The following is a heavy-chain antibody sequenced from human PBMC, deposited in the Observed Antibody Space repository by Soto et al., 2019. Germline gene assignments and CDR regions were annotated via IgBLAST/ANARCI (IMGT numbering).Heavy chain of an antibody. CDR3: ATLPPRIVVVVLPIPS. CDR2: IYHTGST. Sequence: QVQLQQSGPRLARPSGTLSLTCGVSGGSISSTNWWTWVRQTPLKGLEWIVAIYHTGSTKYNPALKNRATISLDTSNNQCSPKLKAVTAADTAVYYCATLPPRIVVVVLPIPSWGQGALVTVSS. CDR1: GGSISSTNW. V-gene: IGHV4-4*02. J-gene: IGHJ4*02. D-gene: IGHD2-15*01.